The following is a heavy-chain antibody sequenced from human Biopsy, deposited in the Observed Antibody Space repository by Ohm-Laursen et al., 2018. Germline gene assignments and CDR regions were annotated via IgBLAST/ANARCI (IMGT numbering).Heavy chain of an antibody. CDR1: GGSVGSGTFH. CDR2: VYYTGNT. Sequence: GTLSLTCSVSGGSVGSGTFHRGWIRQPPGKGLEWIGHVYYTGNTNYNPSLKSRVTISMDVSKNQFSLRLSSVTAADTAVYYCVRQGGYFQNWGPGSQVAVSP. CDR3: VRQGGYFQN. V-gene: IGHV4-61*01. J-gene: IGHJ1*01. D-gene: IGHD5-12*01.